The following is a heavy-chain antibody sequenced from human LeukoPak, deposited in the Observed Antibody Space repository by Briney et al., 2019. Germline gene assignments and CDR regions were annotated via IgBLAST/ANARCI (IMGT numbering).Heavy chain of an antibody. CDR1: GGTFNNYP. CDR2: IIPILNVA. J-gene: IGHJ3*02. Sequence: SVKVSCKASGGTFNNYPIGWVRQAPGLGLEWMGRIIPILNVANFAHKFQGRVTITADKSTSTAYMELSSLRSEDTAVYYCTTNLNNYDSGGYYLAPFDIWGQGTMVTVSS. D-gene: IGHD3-22*01. CDR3: TTNLNNYDSGGYYLAPFDI. V-gene: IGHV1-69*02.